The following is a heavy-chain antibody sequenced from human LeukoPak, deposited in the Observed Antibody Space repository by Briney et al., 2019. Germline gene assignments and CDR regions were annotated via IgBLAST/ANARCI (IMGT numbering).Heavy chain of an antibody. Sequence: RRCLRLSSAPSGFTFCSYGVNRVPQAPGKGLESVSYISSSSSAIYYADSVKGRFTISRDNAKNALSLHMNSLRDDDTAVYFCARDGYRGSLGDYWGQGTLVTVPS. CDR2: ISSSSSAI. CDR3: ARDGYRGSLGDY. D-gene: IGHD1-26*01. V-gene: IGHV3-48*02. CDR1: GFTFCSYG. J-gene: IGHJ4*02.